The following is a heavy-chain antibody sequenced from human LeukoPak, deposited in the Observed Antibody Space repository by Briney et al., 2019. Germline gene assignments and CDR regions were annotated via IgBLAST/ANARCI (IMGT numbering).Heavy chain of an antibody. J-gene: IGHJ4*02. D-gene: IGHD6-13*01. Sequence: SETLSLTCTVSGGSISSSSYYWGWIRQPPGKGLEWIGSIYYSGSTYYNPSLKSRVTTSVDTSKNQFSLKLSSVTAADTAVYYCAGGSSSWYVENYWGQGTLVTVSS. CDR3: AGGSSSWYVENY. CDR2: IYYSGST. V-gene: IGHV4-39*01. CDR1: GGSISSSSYY.